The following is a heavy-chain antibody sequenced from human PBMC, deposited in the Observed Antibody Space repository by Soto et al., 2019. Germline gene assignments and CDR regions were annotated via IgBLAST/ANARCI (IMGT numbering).Heavy chain of an antibody. CDR1: GFTFSSYA. Sequence: EVQLLESGGGLVQPGGSLRLSCAASGFTFSSYAMSWVRQAPGKGLEWVSAISGSGCSTYYADSVKGRFTISSDNSKHMLYLQMNSRRAEDTAVYYCAKEWWRSSGYYYRGDFDIWGQGTMVTVSS. CDR3: AKEWWRSSGYYYRGDFDI. D-gene: IGHD3-22*01. J-gene: IGHJ3*02. CDR2: ISGSGCST. V-gene: IGHV3-23*01.